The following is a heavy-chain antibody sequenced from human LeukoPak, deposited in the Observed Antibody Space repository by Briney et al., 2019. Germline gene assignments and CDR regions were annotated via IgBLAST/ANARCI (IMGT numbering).Heavy chain of an antibody. D-gene: IGHD6-6*01. V-gene: IGHV1-8*03. J-gene: IGHJ5*02. CDR3: ARGWSIAARRHWFDP. CDR2: MNPNSGNT. Sequence: ASVKVSCKASRYTFTSYDINWVRQATGQGLEWMGWMNPNSGNTGYAQKFQGRVTITRNTSISTAYMELSSLRSEDTAVYYCARGWSIAARRHWFDPWGQGTLVTVSS. CDR1: RYTFTSYD.